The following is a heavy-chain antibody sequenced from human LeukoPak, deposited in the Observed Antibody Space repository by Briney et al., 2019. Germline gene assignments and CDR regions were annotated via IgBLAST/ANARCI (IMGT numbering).Heavy chain of an antibody. CDR3: PKPQHYDILTGYYPLDY. CDR2: ISGSGGST. CDR1: GFTFSSYA. V-gene: IGHV3-23*01. Sequence: GGSLRLSCAASGFTFSSYAMSWVRQAPGKGLEWVSGISGSGGSTYYADSVKGRFTISRDNSKNTLYLQMNSLRAEDTAVYYCPKPQHYDILTGYYPLDYWGLGTLVTVSS. J-gene: IGHJ4*02. D-gene: IGHD3-9*01.